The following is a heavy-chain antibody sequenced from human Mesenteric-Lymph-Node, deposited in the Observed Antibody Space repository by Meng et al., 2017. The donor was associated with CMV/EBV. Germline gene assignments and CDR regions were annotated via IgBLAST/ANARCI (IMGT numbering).Heavy chain of an antibody. CDR3: ASLVWGYNHPDAFDI. Sequence: GESLKISCEASGFTFNTYGMSWVRQAPGKGLEWVSVIYSGGGTYHTDSVKGRFTISRDNSKNTLYLQMNSLRAEDTAVYYCASLVWGYNHPDAFDIWGQGTMVTVSS. V-gene: IGHV3-53*01. D-gene: IGHD5-24*01. J-gene: IGHJ3*02. CDR2: IYSGGGT. CDR1: GFTFNTYG.